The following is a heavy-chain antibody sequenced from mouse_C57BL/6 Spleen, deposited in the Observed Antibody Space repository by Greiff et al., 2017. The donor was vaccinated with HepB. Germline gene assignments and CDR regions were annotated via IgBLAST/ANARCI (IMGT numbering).Heavy chain of an antibody. CDR3: ARRGTTVVARGFAF. V-gene: IGHV3-6*01. CDR2: ISYDGSN. D-gene: IGHD1-1*01. CDR1: GYSITSGYY. J-gene: IGHJ3*01. Sequence: EVKLMESGPGLVKPSQSLSLTCSVTGYSITSGYYWNWIRQFPGNKLEWMGYISYDGSNNYNPSLKNRISITRDTSKNQFFLKLNSVTTGDTATYYCARRGTTVVARGFAFWGQGTLVTVSA.